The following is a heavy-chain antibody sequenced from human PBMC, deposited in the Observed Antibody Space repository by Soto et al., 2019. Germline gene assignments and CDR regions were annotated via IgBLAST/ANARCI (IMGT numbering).Heavy chain of an antibody. V-gene: IGHV1-3*01. J-gene: IGHJ4*02. D-gene: IGHD6-13*01. CDR3: ARANSSSWGPWIGQLAVFDY. Sequence: GASVKVSCKASGYTFTSYAMHWVRQAPGQRLEWMGWINAGNGNTKYSQKFQGRVTITRDTSASTAYMELSSLRSEDTAVYYCARANSSSWGPWIGQLAVFDYWGQGTLVTVSS. CDR1: GYTFTSYA. CDR2: INAGNGNT.